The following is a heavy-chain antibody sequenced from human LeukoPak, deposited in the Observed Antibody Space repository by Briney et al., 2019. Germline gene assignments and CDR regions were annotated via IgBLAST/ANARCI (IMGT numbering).Heavy chain of an antibody. J-gene: IGHJ3*02. CDR3: ARDRDTTLVHDAFDI. CDR2: ISYDGSNK. V-gene: IGHV3-30*03. CDR1: GFTFSGYG. D-gene: IGHD5-18*01. Sequence: GKSLRLSCAASGFTFSGYGMHWVRQAPGKGLEWVAVISYDGSNKYYADSVKGRFTISRDNSKNTLYLQMNSLRAEDTAVYYCARDRDTTLVHDAFDIWGQGTMVTVSS.